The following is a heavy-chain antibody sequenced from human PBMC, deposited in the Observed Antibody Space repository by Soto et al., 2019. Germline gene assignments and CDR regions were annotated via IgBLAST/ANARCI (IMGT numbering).Heavy chain of an antibody. CDR2: TYYRGST. Sequence: SETLSLTCTVSGGSISRSSYYWGWIRQPPGKGLEWIGSTYYRGSTYYNPSLKSRVTISVDTSKNQFSLKLSSVTAADTAVYYCATLGEPITGYCTYAMDVWGQVTTVTVAS. CDR3: ATLGEPITGYCTYAMDV. J-gene: IGHJ6*02. D-gene: IGHD3-10*01. CDR1: GGSISRSSYY. V-gene: IGHV4-39*01.